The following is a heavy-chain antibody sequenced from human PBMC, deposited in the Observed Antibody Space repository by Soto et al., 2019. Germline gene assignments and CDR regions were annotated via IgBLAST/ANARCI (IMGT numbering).Heavy chain of an antibody. CDR2: IHSDGSST. V-gene: IGHV3-74*01. CDR1: GFTFSYYW. CDR3: ARGDRRASDL. J-gene: IGHJ3*01. Sequence: EVQLVESGGGLVRPGGSLRLSCAASGFTFSYYWMHWVRQAPGKGLVWVSPIHSDGSSTTYADFVKGRFINSRDNARKTVDLQMTSVRVEDTAVYYRARGDRRASDLWGQGTVVTVSS.